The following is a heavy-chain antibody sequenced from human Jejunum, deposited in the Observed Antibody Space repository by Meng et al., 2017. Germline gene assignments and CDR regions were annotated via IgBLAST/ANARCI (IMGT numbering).Heavy chain of an antibody. J-gene: IGHJ4*02. V-gene: IGHV3-7*01. CDR2: TSQDGSET. Sequence: GESLKISCAVSRFSFKSYWMTWVRQTPGKGLEWVALTSQDGSETYYVDSVRGRFTISRDNGKNSLFLQMDNLRAEDTGVYYCARDVRWGLSDFWGQGSLVTVSS. D-gene: IGHD7-27*01. CDR1: RFSFKSYW. CDR3: ARDVRWGLSDF.